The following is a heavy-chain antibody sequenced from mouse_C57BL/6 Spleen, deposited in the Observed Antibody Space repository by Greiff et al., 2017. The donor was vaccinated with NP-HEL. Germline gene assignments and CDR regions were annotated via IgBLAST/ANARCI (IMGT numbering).Heavy chain of an antibody. CDR2: INYDGSST. CDR1: GFTFSDYY. D-gene: IGHD4-1*01. V-gene: IGHV5-16*01. CDR3: AREDKLGGLDY. J-gene: IGHJ2*01. Sequence: EVQLQESEGGLVQPGSSMKLSCTASGFTFSDYYMAWVRQVPEKGLEWVANINYDGSSTYYLDSLKSRFIISRDNAKNILYLQMSSLKSEDTATYYCAREDKLGGLDYWGKGTTLTVSS.